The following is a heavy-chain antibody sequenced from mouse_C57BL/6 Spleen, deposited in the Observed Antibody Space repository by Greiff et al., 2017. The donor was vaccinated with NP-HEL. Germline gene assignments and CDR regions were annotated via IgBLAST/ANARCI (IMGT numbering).Heavy chain of an antibody. V-gene: IGHV5-4*01. CDR1: GFTFSSYA. D-gene: IGHD2-4*01. CDR2: ISDGGSYT. J-gene: IGHJ2*01. Sequence: EVQRVESGGGLVKPGGSLKLSCAASGFTFSSYAMSWVRQTPEKRLEWVATISDGGSYTYYPDNVKGRFTISRDNAKNNLYLQMSHLKSEDTAMYYCAREGDYDYFDYWGQGTTLTVSS. CDR3: AREGDYDYFDY.